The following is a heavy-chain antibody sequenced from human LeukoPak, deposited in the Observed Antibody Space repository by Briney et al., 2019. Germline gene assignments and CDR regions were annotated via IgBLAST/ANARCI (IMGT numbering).Heavy chain of an antibody. CDR3: ARDHSSGLLYSYGMDV. V-gene: IGHV3-7*01. D-gene: IGHD6-19*01. Sequence: PGGSLRLSCAASGFTFSSYCMSWVRQTPGKGLEWVANIKQDGSAKYYVDSVKGRFTISRDNAKNSLSLQMNNLRAEDTAVYYCARDHSSGLLYSYGMDVWGQGTTVTVSS. J-gene: IGHJ6*02. CDR2: IKQDGSAK. CDR1: GFTFSSYC.